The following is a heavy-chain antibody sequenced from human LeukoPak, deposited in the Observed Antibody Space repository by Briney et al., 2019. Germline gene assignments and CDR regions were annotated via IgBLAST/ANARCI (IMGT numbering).Heavy chain of an antibody. D-gene: IGHD2-15*01. CDR3: ARVAGYCSGGSCYRGGWFDP. V-gene: IGHV4-34*01. CDR1: GGSFSGYF. J-gene: IGHJ5*02. Sequence: SETLSLTCGVYGGSFSGYFWSWVRQPPGKGLEWIGEINHSGSTNYNPSLKSRVTISVDTSKNQFSLKLSSVTAADTAVYYCARVAGYCSGGSCYRGGWFDPWGQGTLVTVSS. CDR2: INHSGST.